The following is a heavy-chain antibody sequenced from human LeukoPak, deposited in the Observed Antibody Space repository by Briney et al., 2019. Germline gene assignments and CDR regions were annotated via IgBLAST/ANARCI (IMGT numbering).Heavy chain of an antibody. CDR3: ARDRRGNYYSHFDY. Sequence: GGSLRLSCAASGFTISSNYMSWGRQAPGKGLEWVSVIYSGGSTYYADSVKGRFTISRDNSKNTLFLQMNSLRAEDTAVYYCARDRRGNYYSHFDYWGQGTLVTVSS. D-gene: IGHD2-21*02. CDR2: IYSGGST. CDR1: GFTISSNY. V-gene: IGHV3-66*01. J-gene: IGHJ4*02.